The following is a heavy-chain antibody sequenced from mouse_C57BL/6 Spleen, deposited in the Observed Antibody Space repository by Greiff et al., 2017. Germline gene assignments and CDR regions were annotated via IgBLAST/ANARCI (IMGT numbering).Heavy chain of an antibody. V-gene: IGHV10-3*01. CDR3: VSEFYYGSSYGYFDV. D-gene: IGHD1-1*01. J-gene: IGHJ1*03. CDR2: IRSKSSNYAT. Sequence: EVQVVESGGGLVQPKGSLKLSCAASGFTFNTYAMHWVRQAPGKGLEWVARIRSKSSNYATYYADSVKDRFTISRDDSQSMLYLQMNNLKTEDTAMYYCVSEFYYGSSYGYFDVWGTGTTVTVSS. CDR1: GFTFNTYA.